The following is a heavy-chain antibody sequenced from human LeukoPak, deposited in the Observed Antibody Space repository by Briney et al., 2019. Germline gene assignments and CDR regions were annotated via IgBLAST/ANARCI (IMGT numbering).Heavy chain of an antibody. D-gene: IGHD2-2*01. Sequence: SETLSLTCTVSGGSISSYYWSWIRQPPGKGLEWIGYIYYSGSTNYNPSLKSRVSISVDTSKNQFSLKLSSVTAADTAVYFCARGAMQGDYLDYWGQGTLVTVSS. CDR3: ARGAMQGDYLDY. CDR2: IYYSGST. J-gene: IGHJ4*02. CDR1: GGSISSYY. V-gene: IGHV4-59*08.